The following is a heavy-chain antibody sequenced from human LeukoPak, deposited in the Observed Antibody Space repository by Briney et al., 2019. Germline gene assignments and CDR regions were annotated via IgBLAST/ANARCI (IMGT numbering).Heavy chain of an antibody. CDR1: GFTFGGYA. CDR2: ISAGGGTT. V-gene: IGHV3-23*01. Sequence: GGSLRLSCAASGFTFGGYAMNWVRQAPGKGLEWVSGISAGGGTTYYADSVKGRFTISRDNSKNTLYLQGDSLRAEDTAVYYCAKDLPAYGGKSEVYWGQGTLVTVSS. CDR3: AKDLPAYGGKSEVY. D-gene: IGHD4-23*01. J-gene: IGHJ4*02.